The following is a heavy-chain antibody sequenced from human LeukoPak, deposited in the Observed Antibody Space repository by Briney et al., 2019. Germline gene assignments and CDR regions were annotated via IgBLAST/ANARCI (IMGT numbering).Heavy chain of an antibody. CDR3: ARDDANWFDP. CDR2: INPNSGGT. D-gene: IGHD2-8*01. V-gene: IGHV1-2*02. Sequence: VASVKVSCKASGYTFTGYYIHWVRQAPGQGLEWMGWINPNSGGTDYAQKFQGRVTMTRDTSISTAYMELSRLRSDDTAMYYCARDDANWFDPWGRGTLVTVSS. CDR1: GYTFTGYY. J-gene: IGHJ5*02.